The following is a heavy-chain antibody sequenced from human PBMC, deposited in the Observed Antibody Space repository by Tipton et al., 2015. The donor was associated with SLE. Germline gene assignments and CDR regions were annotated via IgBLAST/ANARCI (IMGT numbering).Heavy chain of an antibody. CDR3: AKPYDSSGYYANFDY. Sequence: SLRLSCAASGFTFDDYAMSWVRQAPGKGLEWVSAISGSGGSTYYADSVKGRFTISRDNSKNTLYLQMNSLRAEDTAVYYCAKPYDSSGYYANFDYWGQGTLVTVSS. V-gene: IGHV3-23*01. CDR1: GFTFDDYA. J-gene: IGHJ4*02. CDR2: ISGSGGST. D-gene: IGHD3-22*01.